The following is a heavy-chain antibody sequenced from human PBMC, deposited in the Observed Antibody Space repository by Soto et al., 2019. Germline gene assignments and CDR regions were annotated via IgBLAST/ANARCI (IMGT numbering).Heavy chain of an antibody. CDR2: IYYSGST. Sequence: PSETLSLTCTVSGGSISSYYWSWIRQPPGKGLEWIGYIYYSGSTNYNPSLKSRVTISVDTSKNQFSLKLSSVTAADTAVYYCARGRYGDSILFDYWGQGTLVTVSS. CDR1: GGSISSYY. J-gene: IGHJ4*02. D-gene: IGHD4-17*01. V-gene: IGHV4-59*01. CDR3: ARGRYGDSILFDY.